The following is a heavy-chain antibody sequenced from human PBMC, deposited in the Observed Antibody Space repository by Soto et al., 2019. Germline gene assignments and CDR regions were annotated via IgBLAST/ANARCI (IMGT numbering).Heavy chain of an antibody. Sequence: TLSLTCTVSGGSISSGGYYWSWIRQHPGKGLEWIGYIYYSGSTYYNPSLKSRVTISVDTSKSQFSLKLSSVTAADTAVYYCARDFTDSSGPTLGMGVWGQGTTVTVSS. CDR2: IYYSGST. CDR3: ARDFTDSSGPTLGMGV. V-gene: IGHV4-31*03. J-gene: IGHJ6*02. D-gene: IGHD6-19*01. CDR1: GGSISSGGYY.